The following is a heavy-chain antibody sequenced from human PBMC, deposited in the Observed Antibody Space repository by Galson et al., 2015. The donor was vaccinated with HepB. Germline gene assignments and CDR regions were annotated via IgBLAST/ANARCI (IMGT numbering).Heavy chain of an antibody. J-gene: IGHJ6*02. V-gene: IGHV1-46*04. CDR3: ARAGVVMGDYYYGMDV. Sequence: SVKVSCKASGYTFTSYYMHWVRQAPGQGLEWMGIINPSGGSTSYAQKLQGRVTMTRDTSTSTVYMELSSLRSEDTAVYYCARAGVVMGDYYYGMDVWGQGTTVTVSS. CDR2: INPSGGST. CDR1: GYTFTSYY. D-gene: IGHD3-3*01.